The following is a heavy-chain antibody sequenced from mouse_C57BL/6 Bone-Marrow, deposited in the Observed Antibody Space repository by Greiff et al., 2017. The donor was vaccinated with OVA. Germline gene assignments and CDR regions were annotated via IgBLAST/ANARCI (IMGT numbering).Heavy chain of an antibody. CDR3: ARHWNYDYDGYYFDY. J-gene: IGHJ2*01. CDR1: GFSLTSYG. V-gene: IGHV2-6-1*01. CDR2: IWSDGST. D-gene: IGHD2-4*01. Sequence: QVQLKESGPGLVAPSQSLSITCTVSGFSLTSYGVHWVRQPPGKGLEWLVVIWSDGSTTYNSALKSRLSISKDNSKSQVFLKMNSLQTDDTAMYYCARHWNYDYDGYYFDYWGQGTTLTVSS.